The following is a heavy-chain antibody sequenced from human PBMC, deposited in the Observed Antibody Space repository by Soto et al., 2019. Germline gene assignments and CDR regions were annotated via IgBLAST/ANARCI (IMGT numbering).Heavy chain of an antibody. D-gene: IGHD6-13*01. CDR3: ARDWWEEPAGKETVSQFDY. CDR1: GFAFSNYG. J-gene: IGHJ4*02. Sequence: ESGGGVVQPGRSLTLSCTASGFAFSNYGIHWVRQAPGRGLEWVAVIWSDGTKKFYAGSVRGRFTISRDNSKNTIYLQMNSPRPEDTAVYYCARDWWEEPAGKETVSQFDYWGQGTLVTVSS. V-gene: IGHV3-33*01. CDR2: IWSDGTKK.